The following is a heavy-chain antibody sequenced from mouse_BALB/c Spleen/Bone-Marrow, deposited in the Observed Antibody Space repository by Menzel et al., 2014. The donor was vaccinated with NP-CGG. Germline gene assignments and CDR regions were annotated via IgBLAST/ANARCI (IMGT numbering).Heavy chain of an antibody. CDR2: ISSVGSYT. CDR1: GFTFSSYA. D-gene: IGHD2-4*01. V-gene: IGHV5-9-1*01. Sequence: EVMLVESGGGLVKPGGSLKLSCAASGFTFSSYAMSWVRQTPEKRLEWVATISSVGSYTYYPDSVKGRFTISRDNAKNTLYLQMSSLRSEDTAMYYCARHGITRLLDYWGQGTTLTVSS. J-gene: IGHJ2*01. CDR3: ARHGITRLLDY.